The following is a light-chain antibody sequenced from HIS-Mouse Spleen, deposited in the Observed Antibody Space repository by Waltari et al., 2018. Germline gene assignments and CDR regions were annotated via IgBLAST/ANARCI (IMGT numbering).Light chain of an antibody. V-gene: IGLV3-27*01. CDR3: YSAADNSGV. Sequence: SYELTQPSSVSVSPGQTARTTCSGVVLEKKNYARWFQQKPGQAPVLVIYKDSERPSGIPERFSGSSSGTTVTLTISGAQVEDEADYYCYSAADNSGVFGGGTKLTVL. CDR1: VLEKKNY. J-gene: IGLJ2*01. CDR2: KDS.